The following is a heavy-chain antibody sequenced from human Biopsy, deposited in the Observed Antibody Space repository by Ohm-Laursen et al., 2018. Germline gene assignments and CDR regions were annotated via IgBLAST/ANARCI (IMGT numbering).Heavy chain of an antibody. Sequence: GTLSLTCPVSGGSVSSNVAYWAWIRQPPGKGLESIGSIFYSGITYYNPSLQSRVTMSVDTPKNQFSLNLTSVTAADTAVYYCARHPTGFWFDPWGQGTLVIVSS. CDR3: ARHPTGFWFDP. CDR1: GGSVSSNVAY. J-gene: IGHJ5*02. CDR2: IFYSGIT. V-gene: IGHV4-39*01.